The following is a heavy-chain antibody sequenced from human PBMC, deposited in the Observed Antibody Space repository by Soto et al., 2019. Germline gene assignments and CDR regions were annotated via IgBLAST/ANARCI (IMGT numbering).Heavy chain of an antibody. CDR2: INPSGGST. Sequence: WASVKVSCKASGYTFTSYYMHWVRQAPGQGLEWMGIINPSGGSTSYAQKFQGRVTMTRDTSTSTVYMELSSLRSEDTAVYYCARDFTQDYDFWSGYYNYYYYGMDVWGQGTTVTVSS. CDR1: GYTFTSYY. V-gene: IGHV1-46*01. D-gene: IGHD3-3*01. CDR3: ARDFTQDYDFWSGYYNYYYYGMDV. J-gene: IGHJ6*02.